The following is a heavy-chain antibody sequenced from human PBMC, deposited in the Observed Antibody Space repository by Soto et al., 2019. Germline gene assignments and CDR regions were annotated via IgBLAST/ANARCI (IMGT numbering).Heavy chain of an antibody. CDR2: IDPSDSYT. D-gene: IGHD3-22*01. CDR3: ASPSRFYYDSSGNDAFDI. V-gene: IGHV5-10-1*01. J-gene: IGHJ3*02. Sequence: GESLKISCNGSGYSFTSYWISWVRQMPGKGLEWMGRIDPSDSYTNYSPSFQGHVTISADKSISTAYLQWSSLKASDTAMYYCASPSRFYYDSSGNDAFDIWGQGTMVTVSS. CDR1: GYSFTSYW.